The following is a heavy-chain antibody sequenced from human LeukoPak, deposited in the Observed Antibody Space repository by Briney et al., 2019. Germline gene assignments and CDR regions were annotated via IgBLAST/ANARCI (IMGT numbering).Heavy chain of an antibody. CDR1: GYTFTSYG. V-gene: IGHV1-18*01. D-gene: IGHD3-22*01. J-gene: IGHJ3*02. CDR3: ARDGRRITMIVVATWEDAFDI. Sequence: GASVKVSCKASGYTFTSYGISWVRQAPGQGLEWMGWISAYNGNTNYAQKLQGRVTMTTDTSTSTAYMELRSLRSDDTAVYYCARDGRRITMIVVATWEDAFDIWGQGTMVTVSS. CDR2: ISAYNGNT.